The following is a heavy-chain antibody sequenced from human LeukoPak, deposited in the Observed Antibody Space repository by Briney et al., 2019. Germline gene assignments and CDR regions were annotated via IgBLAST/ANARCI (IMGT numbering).Heavy chain of an antibody. CDR2: INHSGST. Sequence: SETLSLTCAVYGGSFSGYYWSWIRQPPGKGLEWIGEINHSGSTNYNPSLKSRVTISVDTSKNQFSLKLSSVTAADTAVYYCARAGLMGATRFFDYWGQGTLVTVSS. CDR3: ARAGLMGATRFFDY. V-gene: IGHV4-34*01. J-gene: IGHJ4*02. CDR1: GGSFSGYY. D-gene: IGHD1-26*01.